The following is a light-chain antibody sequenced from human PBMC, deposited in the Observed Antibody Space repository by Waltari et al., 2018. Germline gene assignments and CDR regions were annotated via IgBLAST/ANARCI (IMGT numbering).Light chain of an antibody. J-gene: IGLJ1*01. CDR1: RSDVGGYNY. CDR2: EVS. Sequence: QSSLTQTASVSGSPRQSITIPCTRTRSDVGGYNYVYCHQQQPGKAPKLMIYEVSNRPSGVLNRSSGSKSVNTVSLTISGLEAEDEADYYCSSYTSSSTDVFGTGTKVTVL. CDR3: SSYTSSSTDV. V-gene: IGLV2-14*01.